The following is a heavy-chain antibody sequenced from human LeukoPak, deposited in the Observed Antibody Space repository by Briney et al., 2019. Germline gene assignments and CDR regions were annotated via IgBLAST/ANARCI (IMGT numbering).Heavy chain of an antibody. Sequence: SVKVSCKASGYTFSNYGITWVRQASGQGLEWMGWISAYNGKTNYAQKLQGRVSMTTDTSTSTAYMELRSLRSDDTAVYYCARDPYSGYQRINFDYWGQGTLVTVSS. V-gene: IGHV1-18*01. CDR3: ARDPYSGYQRINFDY. D-gene: IGHD5-12*01. CDR2: ISAYNGKT. J-gene: IGHJ4*02. CDR1: GYTFSNYG.